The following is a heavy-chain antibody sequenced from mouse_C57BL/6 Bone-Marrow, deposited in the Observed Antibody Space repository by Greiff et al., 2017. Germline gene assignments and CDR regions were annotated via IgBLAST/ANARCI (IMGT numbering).Heavy chain of an antibody. J-gene: IGHJ3*01. CDR2: IDPENGDT. Sequence: EVQLQQPGAELVRPGASVKLSCTASGFNIKDDYMHWVKQRPEQGLEWIGWIDPENGDTEYASKFQGKATITADTSSNTAYLQLSSLTSEDTAVYYCTRYYDYAYWGQGTLVTVSA. CDR3: TRYYDYAY. V-gene: IGHV14-4*01. D-gene: IGHD2-4*01. CDR1: GFNIKDDY.